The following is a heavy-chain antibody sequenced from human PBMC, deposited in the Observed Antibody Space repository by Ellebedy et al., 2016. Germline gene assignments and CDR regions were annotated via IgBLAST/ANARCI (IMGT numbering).Heavy chain of an antibody. Sequence: GESLKISCAASGFTFSIYSLNWVRQAPGKALEWVSSIPSSTNYIYYADSVKGRFTISRDNAKNSLYLLMNNLRAEDTAVYYCARDLPGLQHGLDYWGQGTLVTVSS. D-gene: IGHD4-11*01. V-gene: IGHV3-21*01. J-gene: IGHJ4*02. CDR3: ARDLPGLQHGLDY. CDR2: IPSSTNYI. CDR1: GFTFSIYS.